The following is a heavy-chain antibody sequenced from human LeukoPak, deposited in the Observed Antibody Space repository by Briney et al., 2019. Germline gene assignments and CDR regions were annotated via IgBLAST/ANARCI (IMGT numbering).Heavy chain of an antibody. Sequence: SVKVSCKGSGYIFPDYYIYWVRQAPGQGLEWMGGIIPIFGTANYAQKFQGRVTITADESTSTAYMELSSLRSEDTAVYYCARESIVVARNWFDPWGQGTLVTVSS. J-gene: IGHJ5*02. CDR2: IIPIFGTA. CDR1: GYIFPDYY. D-gene: IGHD2-21*01. V-gene: IGHV1-69*13. CDR3: ARESIVVARNWFDP.